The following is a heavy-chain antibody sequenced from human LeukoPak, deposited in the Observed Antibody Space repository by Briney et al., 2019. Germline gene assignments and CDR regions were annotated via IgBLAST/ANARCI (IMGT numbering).Heavy chain of an antibody. CDR2: MNPNSGNT. V-gene: IGHV1-8*01. Sequence: ASVKVSCKASGYTFTSYDINWVRQATGQGLEWMGWMNPNSGNTGYAQKFQGRVTMTRNTSISTAYMELSSLRSEDTAVYYCARGVHDYGDYVSVVDYFDSWGQGTLVTVSS. J-gene: IGHJ4*02. D-gene: IGHD4-17*01. CDR1: GYTFTSYD. CDR3: ARGVHDYGDYVSVVDYFDS.